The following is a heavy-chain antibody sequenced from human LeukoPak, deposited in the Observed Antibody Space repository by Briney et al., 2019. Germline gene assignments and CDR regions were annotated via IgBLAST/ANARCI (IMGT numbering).Heavy chain of an antibody. D-gene: IGHD3-22*01. Sequence: GRSLRLSCAASGFTFDHYAMHWVRQAPGKGLEWVSSISWNSATIGYADSVRGRFTISRDNAKNSLYLQMNSLRAEDMAFYYCANDVWPYTYYYDTHPLGGGFDSWGQGTLVTVSS. CDR1: GFTFDHYA. V-gene: IGHV3-9*03. CDR3: ANDVWPYTYYYDTHPLGGGFDS. CDR2: ISWNSATI. J-gene: IGHJ4*02.